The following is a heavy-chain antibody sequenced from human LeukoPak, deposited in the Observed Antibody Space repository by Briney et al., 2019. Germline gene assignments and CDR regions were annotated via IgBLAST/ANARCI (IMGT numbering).Heavy chain of an antibody. J-gene: IGHJ4*02. CDR1: GGTFSSYS. D-gene: IGHD3-9*01. CDR2: ISSSSSYI. Sequence: GASVKVSCKTSGGTFSSYSMNWVRQAPGKGLEWVSSISSSSSYIYYADSVKGRFTISRDNAKNSLYLQMNSLRAEDTAVYYCARGGTLRYFDWLPSVVDYWGQGTLVTASS. CDR3: ARGGTLRYFDWLPSVVDY. V-gene: IGHV3-21*01.